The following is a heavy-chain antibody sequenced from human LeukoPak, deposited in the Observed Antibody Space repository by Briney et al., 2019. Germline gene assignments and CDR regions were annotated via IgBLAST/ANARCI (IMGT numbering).Heavy chain of an antibody. Sequence: PGGSLRLSCAASGFTFSSYAMSWVRQAPGKGLEWVSGISYSGASTYYGDSVKGRFTISRDNAENTLYLQMNTLGAEDTAIYYCARSISSSSSFDYWGQGTLVTVSS. CDR3: ARSISSSSSFDY. CDR2: ISYSGAST. V-gene: IGHV3-23*01. CDR1: GFTFSSYA. D-gene: IGHD6-6*01. J-gene: IGHJ4*02.